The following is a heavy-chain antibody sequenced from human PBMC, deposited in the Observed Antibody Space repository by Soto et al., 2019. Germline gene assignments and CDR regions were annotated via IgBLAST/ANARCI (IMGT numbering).Heavy chain of an antibody. D-gene: IGHD3-10*01. V-gene: IGHV4-39*01. J-gene: IGHJ5*02. CDR3: ARSERYYYGSGSLNWFDP. Sequence: PSETLSLTCTVSGVSISSSHYFWGWIRQPPGKGLEWIGSIHHSGSTYYNPSLKSRVTISVDTSKNHFSLKLSSVTAADTALYYCARSERYYYGSGSLNWFDPWGQGTLVTVSS. CDR2: IHHSGST. CDR1: GVSISSSHYF.